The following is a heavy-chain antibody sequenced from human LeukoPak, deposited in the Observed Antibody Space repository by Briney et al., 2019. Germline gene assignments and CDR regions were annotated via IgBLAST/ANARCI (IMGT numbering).Heavy chain of an antibody. CDR3: AKDRTRQAY. D-gene: IGHD3-3*01. J-gene: IGHJ4*02. CDR2: IKEDGSDK. Sequence: GGSLRLSCAASGVTFSNDWMSWGCQSPGKGQERVANIKEDGSDKYYVDSLKGRFTISRDNAKNSLYLQMNSRRAEDTAVYYCAKDRTRQAYWGQGTLVTVSS. V-gene: IGHV3-7*03. CDR1: GVTFSNDW.